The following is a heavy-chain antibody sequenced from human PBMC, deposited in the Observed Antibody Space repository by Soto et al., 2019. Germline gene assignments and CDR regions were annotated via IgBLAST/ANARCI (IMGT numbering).Heavy chain of an antibody. Sequence: SETLSLTCVVSGNSISTTNWWSWVRQSPGKGLEWIGEIYHSGSTNYNPSLKSRVTISVDKSKNQFSLKLSSVTAADTAVYYCARDVGYHYDGSPSGQIHFWGQGTLVTVSS. V-gene: IGHV4-4*02. J-gene: IGHJ4*02. D-gene: IGHD3-22*01. CDR2: IYHSGST. CDR1: GNSISTTNW. CDR3: ARDVGYHYDGSPSGQIHF.